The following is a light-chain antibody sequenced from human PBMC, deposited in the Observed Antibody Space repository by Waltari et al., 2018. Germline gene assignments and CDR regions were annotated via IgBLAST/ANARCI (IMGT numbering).Light chain of an antibody. CDR1: SSDLGGFSF. CDR2: DVG. Sequence: QSALTQPASVSGSPGQSITISCTRSSSDLGGFSFVSRYQQHPGKAPKFIIYDVGHRPSGVSNRFSGSKSGNTASLTISGLQPEDEADYYCSSYTYINPPFLFGTGTKVTLL. J-gene: IGLJ1*01. CDR3: SSYTYINPPFL. V-gene: IGLV2-14*03.